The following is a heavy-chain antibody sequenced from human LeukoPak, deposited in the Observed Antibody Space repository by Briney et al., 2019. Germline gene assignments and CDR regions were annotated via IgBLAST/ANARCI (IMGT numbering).Heavy chain of an antibody. D-gene: IGHD2-2*01. CDR3: ASVFRYAAGEEDY. CDR1: GGTFSSYT. V-gene: IGHV1-69*02. CDR2: IIPILGIA. J-gene: IGHJ4*02. Sequence: SVKVSCKASGGTFSSYTISWVRQAPGQGLEWMGRIIPILGIANYAQKFQGRVTITADKSTSTAYMELSSLRSEDTAVYYCASVFRYAAGEEDYWGQGTLVTVSS.